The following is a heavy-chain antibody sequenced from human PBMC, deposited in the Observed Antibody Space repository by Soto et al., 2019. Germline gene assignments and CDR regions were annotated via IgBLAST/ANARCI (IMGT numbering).Heavy chain of an antibody. J-gene: IGHJ6*02. CDR1: GYTFTTYG. V-gene: IGHV1-18*01. D-gene: IGHD3-16*01. CDR2: INGYNGNA. Sequence: QVQLVQSGAEVKKPGASVTVSCKASGYTFTTYGVSWVRQAPGQGLEWLGWINGYNGNAKYAENLQGRVSMTTDTSTSTADMELRSLSSDDTAVYYCARMGDVPYYYYGMDVWGQGTTVTVSS. CDR3: ARMGDVPYYYYGMDV.